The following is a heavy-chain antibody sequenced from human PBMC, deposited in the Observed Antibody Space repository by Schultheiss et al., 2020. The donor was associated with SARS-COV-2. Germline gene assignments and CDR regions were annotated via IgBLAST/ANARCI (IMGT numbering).Heavy chain of an antibody. D-gene: IGHD2-15*01. V-gene: IGHV3-48*01. Sequence: GGSLRLSCAASGFTFSSYGMHWVRQAPGKGLEWVSYISSSSSTIYYADSVKGRFTISRENAKNSLYLQMNSLRAEDTAVYYCARAGDSWSFDVWGQGTTVTVSS. CDR1: GFTFSSYG. CDR3: ARAGDSWSFDV. CDR2: ISSSSSTI. J-gene: IGHJ6*02.